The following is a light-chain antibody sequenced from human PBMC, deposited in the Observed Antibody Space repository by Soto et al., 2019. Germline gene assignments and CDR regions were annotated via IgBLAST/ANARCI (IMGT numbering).Light chain of an antibody. CDR2: GAS. CDR3: QRYDISPFP. CDR1: QSVSSTY. Sequence: EIVLTQSPGTLSLSPGERATLSCRASQSVSSTYLAWYQQKPGQAPRLLIYGASSRATGIPDRFSGSGSGTDFTLTISRLEPEAFAVYYCQRYDISPFPFGQGTKLEIK. V-gene: IGKV3-20*01. J-gene: IGKJ2*01.